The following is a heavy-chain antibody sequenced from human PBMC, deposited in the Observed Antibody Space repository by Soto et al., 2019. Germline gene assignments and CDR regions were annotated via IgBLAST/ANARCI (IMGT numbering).Heavy chain of an antibody. V-gene: IGHV4-34*01. D-gene: IGHD3-10*01. Sequence: QVQLQQWGAGLLKPSETLSLTCAVYGGSFSGYYWSWIRQPPGKGLEWIGEINHSGSTNYNPSLKSRVTLSVDTSKNQFSLKLSSVPAADTAVYYCASVPLLYYYGSGSYYPARYGMDVWGQGTTVTVSS. CDR2: INHSGST. CDR3: ASVPLLYYYGSGSYYPARYGMDV. CDR1: GGSFSGYY. J-gene: IGHJ6*02.